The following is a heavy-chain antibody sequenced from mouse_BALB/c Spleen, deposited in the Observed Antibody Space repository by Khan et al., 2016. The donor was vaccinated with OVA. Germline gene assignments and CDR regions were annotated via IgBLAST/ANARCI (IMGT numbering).Heavy chain of an antibody. CDR2: VSTGGTYT. CDR1: GFTFSTYG. J-gene: IGHJ3*01. Sequence: EVQGVESGGDLVKPGGSLKLSCAASGFTFSTYGMSWVRQTPDRRLEWVATVSTGGTYTYYAGSVKGRFTISRDNAKHTLYLQMSGLKSEDTAMFYCTRLAYYYDSEGFAYWGQGTLVTVSA. V-gene: IGHV5-6*01. CDR3: TRLAYYYDSEGFAY. D-gene: IGHD1-1*01.